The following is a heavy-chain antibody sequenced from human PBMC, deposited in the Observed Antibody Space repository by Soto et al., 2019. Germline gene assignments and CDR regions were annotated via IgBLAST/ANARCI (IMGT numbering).Heavy chain of an antibody. Sequence: GRTLRLPCAVSGLPSCHTWMSRVRRVPGKGLKWVGRIRSKTDGGTTDYAAPVKGRFTISRDDSKNTLYLQMNSPKTEDTAVYYCTTGVEVATSWYYWGQGTLVTVSS. CDR3: TTGVEVATSWYY. D-gene: IGHD5-12*01. J-gene: IGHJ4*02. V-gene: IGHV3-15*01. CDR1: GLPSCHTW. CDR2: IRSKTDGGTT.